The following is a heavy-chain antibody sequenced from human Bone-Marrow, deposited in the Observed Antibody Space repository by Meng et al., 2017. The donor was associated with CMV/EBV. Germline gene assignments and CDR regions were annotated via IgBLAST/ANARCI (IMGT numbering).Heavy chain of an antibody. Sequence: GGSLRLSCAASGFTFSSYEMNWVRQAPGKGLEWVSYISSSGSTIYYADSVKGRFTISRDNAKNSLYLQMNSLRAEDTALYYCAKEVVPAAINDYYYGMDVWGQGTTVTVSS. D-gene: IGHD2-2*01. V-gene: IGHV3-48*03. CDR1: GFTFSSYE. J-gene: IGHJ6*02. CDR3: AKEVVPAAINDYYYGMDV. CDR2: ISSSGSTI.